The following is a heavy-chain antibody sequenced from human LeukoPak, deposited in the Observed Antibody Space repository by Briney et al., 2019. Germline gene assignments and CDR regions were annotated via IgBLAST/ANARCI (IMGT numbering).Heavy chain of an antibody. Sequence: ASVKVSCKASGYTFTDYYMQWVRQTPGQGLEWMGWINPNNGVTRYAQNFQGRVSLTRDTSIGTAYMELSSLRSDDTALYYCARDLIYSNRWELDLWGQGTLVTVSS. CDR2: INPNNGVT. V-gene: IGHV1-2*02. D-gene: IGHD1-26*01. CDR3: ARDLIYSNRWELDL. CDR1: GYTFTDYY. J-gene: IGHJ4*02.